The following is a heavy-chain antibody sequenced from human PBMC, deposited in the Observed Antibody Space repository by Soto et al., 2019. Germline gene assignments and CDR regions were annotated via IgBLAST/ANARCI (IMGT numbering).Heavy chain of an antibody. CDR1: GGSISSYY. J-gene: IGHJ5*02. Sequence: SETLSLTCTVSGGSISSYYWSWIRQPPGKGLEWIGYIYYSGSTNYNPSLKSRVTISVDTSKNQFSLKLSSVTAADTAVYYCARGEGSWYLGWFDPWGQGTLVTVS. D-gene: IGHD6-13*01. V-gene: IGHV4-59*01. CDR2: IYYSGST. CDR3: ARGEGSWYLGWFDP.